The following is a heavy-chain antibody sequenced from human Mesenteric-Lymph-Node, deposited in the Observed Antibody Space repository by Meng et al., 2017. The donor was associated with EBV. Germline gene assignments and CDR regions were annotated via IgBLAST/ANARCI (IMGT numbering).Heavy chain of an antibody. Sequence: QVQLGEAGAEVKKPGESVKFCCKTSGYIFSHYGIDWVRQAPGQGLEWMGWIYTFNDDTIYAESFQDRVTLTTDTSTSTVYMELKSLRSDDTAVYYCARTYSSTSHFDYWGQGSLVTVSS. CDR3: ARTYSSTSHFDY. CDR2: IYTFNDDT. D-gene: IGHD6-6*01. J-gene: IGHJ4*02. V-gene: IGHV1-18*01. CDR1: GYIFSHYG.